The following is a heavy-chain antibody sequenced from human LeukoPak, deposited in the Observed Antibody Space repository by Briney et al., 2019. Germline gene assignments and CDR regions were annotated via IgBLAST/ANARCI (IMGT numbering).Heavy chain of an antibody. CDR1: GPTFSTYV. V-gene: IGHV3-23*01. CDR3: AKGNWRYFDY. J-gene: IGHJ4*02. CDR2: ISGSGGST. D-gene: IGHD1-1*01. Sequence: GGSLRLPCAASGPTFSTYVMSWVRQAPGKGLEWVSAISGSGGSTYYADSVKGRFTISRDNSKNTLYLQMNSLGADDTAVYYCAKGNWRYFDYWGQGTLVTVSS.